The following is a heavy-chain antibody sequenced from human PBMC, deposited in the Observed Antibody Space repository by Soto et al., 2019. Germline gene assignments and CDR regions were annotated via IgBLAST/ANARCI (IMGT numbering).Heavy chain of an antibody. D-gene: IGHD2-8*01. CDR1: GYSFTDYH. J-gene: IGHJ6*01. Sequence: SVTVSCKASGYSFTDYHIHWVRQAPGQGLEWLGRINPKSGGTSTAQKFQGWVTMTTDTSISTASMELTRLTSDDTSIYYCARCYSTYCSNGLFSFFYY. CDR3: ARCYSTYCSNGLFSFFYY. V-gene: IGHV1-2*04. CDR2: INPKSGGT.